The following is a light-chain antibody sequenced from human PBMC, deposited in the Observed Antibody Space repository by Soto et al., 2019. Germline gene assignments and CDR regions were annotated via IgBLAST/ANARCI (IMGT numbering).Light chain of an antibody. J-gene: IGKJ4*01. Sequence: DIQMTQSPSSLSASVGDRVTITCRASQDISNFLAWFHQAPGKAPKSLIYGASSLQSGVPSKFSGSRSGTEFTLTISSLQPEDFGTYYCQQYHSYPATFGGGTKVEIQ. CDR1: QDISNF. CDR3: QQYHSYPAT. CDR2: GAS. V-gene: IGKV1-16*02.